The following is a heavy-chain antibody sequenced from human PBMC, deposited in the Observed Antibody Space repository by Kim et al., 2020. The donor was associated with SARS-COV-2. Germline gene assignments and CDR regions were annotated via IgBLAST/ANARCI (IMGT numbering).Heavy chain of an antibody. D-gene: IGHD5-12*01. V-gene: IGHV4-39*07. CDR2: IYYSGST. CDR1: GGSISSSSYY. CDR3: AKSGGYSGYDQSLDY. J-gene: IGHJ4*02. Sequence: SETLSLTCTVSGGSISSSSYYWGWIRQPPGKGLEWIGSIYYSGSTYYNPSLKSRVTISVDTSKNQFSLKLSSVTAADTAVYYCAKSGGYSGYDQSLDYWGQGTLVTVSS.